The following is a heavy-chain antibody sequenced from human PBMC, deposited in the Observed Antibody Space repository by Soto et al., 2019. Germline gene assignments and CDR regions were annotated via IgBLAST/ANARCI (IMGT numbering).Heavy chain of an antibody. CDR1: GGTLSSYT. J-gene: IGHJ5*02. V-gene: IGHV1-69*08. Sequence: QVQLVQSGAEVKKPGSSVKVSCKASGGTLSSYTISWVRQAPGQGLEWMGRIIPILGIANYAQKFQGSVTITADKSTSTAYMELSRLRSEDTAVYYCARDPGIAVAGGGWFDPWGQGTLVTVSS. CDR2: IIPILGIA. D-gene: IGHD6-19*01. CDR3: ARDPGIAVAGGGWFDP.